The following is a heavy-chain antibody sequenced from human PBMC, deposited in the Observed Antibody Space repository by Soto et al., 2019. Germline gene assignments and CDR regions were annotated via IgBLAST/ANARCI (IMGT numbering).Heavy chain of an antibody. V-gene: IGHV1-24*01. CDR1: GYTLTELS. CDR2: FDPEDGET. CDR3: ATDLTFLEWLNY. Sequence: ASVKVSCKVSGYTLTELSMHWVRQAPGKGLEWMGGFDPEDGETIYAQKFQGRVTMTEDTSTDTAYMELSSLRSEDTAVYYCATDLTFLEWLNYWGQGTLVTVSS. J-gene: IGHJ4*02. D-gene: IGHD3-3*01.